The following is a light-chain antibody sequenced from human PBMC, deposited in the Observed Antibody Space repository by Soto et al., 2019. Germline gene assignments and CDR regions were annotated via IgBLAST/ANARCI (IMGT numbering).Light chain of an antibody. J-gene: IGKJ1*01. CDR3: QQYNNYLS. V-gene: IGKV1-5*01. CDR1: QSISRW. CDR2: HAS. Sequence: DIQMTQSPSTLSASVGNRVTISCRASQSISRWLAWYQQKPGKAPTLLIYHASTLESGVPSRLSGSGSGTEFTLTISSMQPDDVATYYCQQYNNYLSFGQGTKVDIK.